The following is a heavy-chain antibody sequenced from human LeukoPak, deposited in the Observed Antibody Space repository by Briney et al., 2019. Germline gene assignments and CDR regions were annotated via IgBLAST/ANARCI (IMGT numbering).Heavy chain of an antibody. CDR1: GFTFSSYS. Sequence: GGSLRLSCAASGFTFSSYSMNWVRQAPGKGLEWVSYISSSGSTIYYADSVKGRFTISRDNAKDSLYLQMNSLRAEDTAVYYCARERFYGDYFDYWGQGTPVTVSS. V-gene: IGHV3-48*01. CDR3: ARERFYGDYFDY. J-gene: IGHJ4*02. D-gene: IGHD4-17*01. CDR2: ISSSGSTI.